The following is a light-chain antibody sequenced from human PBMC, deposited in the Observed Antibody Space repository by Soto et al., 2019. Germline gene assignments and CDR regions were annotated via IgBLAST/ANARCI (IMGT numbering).Light chain of an antibody. Sequence: QPVLTQSSSASASLGSSVKLTCTLSSGHSSYIIAWHQQQPGKAPRYLMKLEGSGSYNKGSGVPDRFSGSSSGADRYLTISNLQFEDEADYYCETWHSNTQNWVFGGGTKVTVL. J-gene: IGLJ3*02. V-gene: IGLV4-60*02. CDR3: ETWHSNTQNWV. CDR2: LEGSGSY. CDR1: SGHSSYI.